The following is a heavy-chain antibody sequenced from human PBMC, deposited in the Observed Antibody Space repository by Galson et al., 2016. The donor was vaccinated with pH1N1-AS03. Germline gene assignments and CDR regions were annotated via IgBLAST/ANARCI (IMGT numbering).Heavy chain of an antibody. CDR3: ARARHWHSGGDY. CDR1: GYTFTSYG. V-gene: IGHV1-18*01. CDR2: ISGYNGKT. J-gene: IGHJ4*02. D-gene: IGHD6-19*01. Sequence: SVKVSCKVSGYTFTSYGIIWVRQAPGQGLEWMGWISGYNGKTDYAQKLEGRVTLTADTSTGTAYMDLRSLRSDDTAVYYCARARHWHSGGDYWGQGTLVTVSS.